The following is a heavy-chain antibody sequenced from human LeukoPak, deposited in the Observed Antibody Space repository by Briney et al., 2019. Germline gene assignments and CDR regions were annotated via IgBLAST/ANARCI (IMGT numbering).Heavy chain of an antibody. D-gene: IGHD3-22*01. CDR1: GFTFSSYA. CDR2: ILGSGDTT. V-gene: IGHV3-23*01. J-gene: IGHJ3*01. CDR3: AKVKYYDSHHGFDL. Sequence: GGSLRLSCAASGFTFSSYAMSWVRQAPGKGLERISAILGSGDTTHYAESVKGRFTISRDNSKYTVYLQMSSLSAEDTALYYCAKVKYYDSHHGFDLWGQGTLVTVSP.